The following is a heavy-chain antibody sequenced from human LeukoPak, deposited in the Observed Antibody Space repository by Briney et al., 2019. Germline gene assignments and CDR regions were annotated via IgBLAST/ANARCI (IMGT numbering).Heavy chain of an antibody. CDR3: AKGGVSPARADY. Sequence: ASVKVSCKASGYSFTVYRIHWVRQAPGQGLEWMGWINPNSGGAKYAQMFQDRVTMTRDTSITTAYMELSRLTSDDTAVYYCAKGGVSPARADYWGQGTLVTVSS. CDR2: INPNSGGA. D-gene: IGHD2-8*02. CDR1: GYSFTVYR. J-gene: IGHJ4*02. V-gene: IGHV1-2*02.